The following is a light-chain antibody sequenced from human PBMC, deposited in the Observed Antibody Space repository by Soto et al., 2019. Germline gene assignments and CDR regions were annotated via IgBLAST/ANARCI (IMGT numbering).Light chain of an antibody. Sequence: VMTQPPLSLPVTLGQPASISCRSRQSLETSDVDTYLNWFHQRPGQSPRRLIYKVSKRDSGGPDRFSGSGSGTDFTLKITRVEAQDVGVYYCMQTTHWPRTFGQGTKV. CDR1: QSLETSDVDTY. CDR2: KVS. J-gene: IGKJ1*01. V-gene: IGKV2-30*01. CDR3: MQTTHWPRT.